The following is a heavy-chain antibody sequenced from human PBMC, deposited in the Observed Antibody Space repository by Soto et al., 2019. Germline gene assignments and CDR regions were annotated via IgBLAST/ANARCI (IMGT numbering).Heavy chain of an antibody. CDR1: GFSFRTYW. D-gene: IGHD3-10*01. J-gene: IGHJ4*02. V-gene: IGHV3-74*01. CDR3: ASNPRGGYFDY. Sequence: VGSLRLSCAASGFSFRTYWMHWVREAPGKGLVWVSYINTDGSSTSYADSVKGRFTISRDNAKNTLYLQMNSLRAEDTAVYYCASNPRGGYFDYWGQGTLVTVSS. CDR2: INTDGSST.